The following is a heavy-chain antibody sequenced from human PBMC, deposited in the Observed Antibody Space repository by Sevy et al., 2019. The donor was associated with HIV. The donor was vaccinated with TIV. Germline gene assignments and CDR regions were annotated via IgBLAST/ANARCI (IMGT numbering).Heavy chain of an antibody. CDR1: GFTFSNAW. Sequence: GGSLRLSCAASGFTFSNAWMSWVRQAPGKGLEWVGRIKSKTDGGTTDYAAPVKGRFTISRDDSKNTLYLQMNSLKTEDTAVYYCTTGGRYYDSSGYERDAFDIWGQGTMVTVSS. D-gene: IGHD3-22*01. CDR3: TTGGRYYDSSGYERDAFDI. CDR2: IKSKTDGGTT. V-gene: IGHV3-15*01. J-gene: IGHJ3*02.